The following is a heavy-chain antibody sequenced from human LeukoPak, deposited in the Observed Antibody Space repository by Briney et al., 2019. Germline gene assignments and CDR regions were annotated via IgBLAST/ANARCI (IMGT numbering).Heavy chain of an antibody. CDR2: IRYDGSNK. D-gene: IGHD3-16*01. V-gene: IGHV3-30*02. CDR3: AKGAQSYGYGDDYYYLDV. J-gene: IGHJ6*03. CDR1: GFTFSSYG. Sequence: GGSLRLSCAASGFTFSSYGMHWVRQAPGKGLEGVAFIRYDGSNKYYAESVKGRFTISRDNSKNTLYLQMNSLGAEDTALYYCAKGAQSYGYGDDYYYLDVWGKGTTVTVSS.